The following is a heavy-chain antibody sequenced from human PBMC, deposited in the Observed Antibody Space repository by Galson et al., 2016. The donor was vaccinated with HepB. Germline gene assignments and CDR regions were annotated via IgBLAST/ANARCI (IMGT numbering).Heavy chain of an antibody. CDR1: GLNFYNAW. Sequence: SLRLSCAASGLNFYNAWMTWVRQAPGKGLEWVGRIKSNVNGGTADYSAPVEGRFTISRDDSENTVYLQMNSLRTEDTAVYYCTKDLPFTRGGALAWWGRGALVTVSS. V-gene: IGHV3-15*05. CDR3: TKDLPFTRGGALAW. D-gene: IGHD1-1*01. J-gene: IGHJ4*02. CDR2: IKSNVNGGTA.